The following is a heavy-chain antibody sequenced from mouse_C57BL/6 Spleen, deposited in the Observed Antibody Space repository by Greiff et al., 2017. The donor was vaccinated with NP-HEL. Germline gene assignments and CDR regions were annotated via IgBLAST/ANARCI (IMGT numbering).Heavy chain of an antibody. CDR2: IWSGGST. CDR1: GFSLTSYG. D-gene: IGHD2-3*01. J-gene: IGHJ2*01. Sequence: QVQLKESGPGLVQPSQSLSITCTVSGFSLTSYGVHWVRQSPGKGLEWLGVIWSGGSTDYNAAFISRLSISKDNSKSQVFFKMNSLQADDTAIYYCARMFDGYSYFDYWGQGTTLTVSS. CDR3: ARMFDGYSYFDY. V-gene: IGHV2-2*01.